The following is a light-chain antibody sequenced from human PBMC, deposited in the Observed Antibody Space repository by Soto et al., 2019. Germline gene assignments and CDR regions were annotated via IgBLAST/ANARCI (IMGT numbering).Light chain of an antibody. Sequence: EIVLTQSPGTLSLSPGERATLSCRASQSISSSYLAWYQQKPGQAPGLLIYGASRRATGIPDRFIGSGSGTDFTLTISRLEPEDFAVYYCQQYASRPWTFGQGTKVEIK. CDR2: GAS. CDR3: QQYASRPWT. J-gene: IGKJ1*01. CDR1: QSISSSY. V-gene: IGKV3-20*01.